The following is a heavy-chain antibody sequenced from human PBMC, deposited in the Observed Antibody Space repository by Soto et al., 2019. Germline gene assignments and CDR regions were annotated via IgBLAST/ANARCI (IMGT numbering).Heavy chain of an antibody. Sequence: GASVKVSCKASGGTFSSYAVSWVRQAPGQGLEWMGGIIPIFGTANYAQKFQGRVTITADKSTSTAYMELSSLRSEDTAVYYCARVELMGAARTDSGMDVWGQGTTVTVSS. CDR2: IIPIFGTA. D-gene: IGHD1-26*01. CDR1: GGTFSSYA. CDR3: ARVELMGAARTDSGMDV. V-gene: IGHV1-69*06. J-gene: IGHJ6*02.